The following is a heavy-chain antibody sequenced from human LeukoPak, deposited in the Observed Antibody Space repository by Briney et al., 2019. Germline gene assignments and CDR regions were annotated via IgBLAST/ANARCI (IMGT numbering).Heavy chain of an antibody. Sequence: SETLSLTCTISGGSISNSNSYWGWIRQPPGKGLEWIGSIYYSGSTYYNPSLQSRFTISVGTSRNQFSLKLSSVTAADTAVYYCGRLRSVADSYWGQGTLVTVSS. D-gene: IGHD6-19*01. CDR3: GRLRSVADSY. CDR2: IYYSGST. J-gene: IGHJ4*02. CDR1: GGSISNSNSY. V-gene: IGHV4-39*01.